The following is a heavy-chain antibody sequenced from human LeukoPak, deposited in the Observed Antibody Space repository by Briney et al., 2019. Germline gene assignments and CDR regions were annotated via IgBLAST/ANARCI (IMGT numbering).Heavy chain of an antibody. CDR1: GGSISSSSYY. CDR3: ASRPYVWGSYRYTVNY. D-gene: IGHD3-16*02. CDR2: IYYSGST. J-gene: IGHJ4*02. Sequence: PSETLSLTCTVSGGSISSSSYYWGWIRQPPGKGLEWIGSIYYSGSTYYNPSLKSRVTISVDTSKNHFSLQVSSVTDPDTAVYYCASRPYVWGSYRYTVNYWGQGTLVTVSS. V-gene: IGHV4-39*02.